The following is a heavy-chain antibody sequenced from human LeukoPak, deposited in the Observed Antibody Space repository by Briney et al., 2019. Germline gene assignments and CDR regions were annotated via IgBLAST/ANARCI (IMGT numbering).Heavy chain of an antibody. Sequence: GASVKVSCKASGYTFTDYYLHWVRQAPGQGLEWMGLINPSGSSTTYAQRFQGRVTMTRDISTSTDYMELTSLTSDDTAMYYCARDNSVGETAWWFDPWGQGTLVTVSS. CDR2: INPSGSST. J-gene: IGHJ5*02. CDR3: ARDNSVGETAWWFDP. V-gene: IGHV1-46*01. CDR1: GYTFTDYY. D-gene: IGHD1-26*01.